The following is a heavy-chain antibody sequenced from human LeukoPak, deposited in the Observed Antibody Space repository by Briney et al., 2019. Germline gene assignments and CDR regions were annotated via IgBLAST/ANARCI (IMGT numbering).Heavy chain of an antibody. CDR1: GGSSSNYY. CDR3: ARRWNYGRNYYIDV. CDR2: INDSGRT. Sequence: SETLSLTCAVYGGSSSNYYWSWIRQPPGRGLEWIGEINDSGRTNYNPSLMSRVTVSVDTSKNQFSLRLTSVTATDTAVYYCARRWNYGRNYYIDVWGNGATVSVSS. V-gene: IGHV4-34*01. J-gene: IGHJ6*03. D-gene: IGHD1-7*01.